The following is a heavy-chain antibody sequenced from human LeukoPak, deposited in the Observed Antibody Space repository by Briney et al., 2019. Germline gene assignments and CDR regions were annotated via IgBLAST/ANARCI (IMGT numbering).Heavy chain of an antibody. J-gene: IGHJ6*02. V-gene: IGHV4-39*01. CDR3: ARHGGYSSSSPLDYYYYGMDV. CDR2: IYYSGST. Sequence: SETLSLTCTVSGGSISSSSYYWGWIRQPPGKGLEWIGSIYYSGSTYYNPSLKSRVTISVDTSKNQFSLKLSSVTAADTAVYYCARHGGYSSSSPLDYYYYGMDVWGQGTTVTVSS. CDR1: GGSISSSSYY. D-gene: IGHD6-6*01.